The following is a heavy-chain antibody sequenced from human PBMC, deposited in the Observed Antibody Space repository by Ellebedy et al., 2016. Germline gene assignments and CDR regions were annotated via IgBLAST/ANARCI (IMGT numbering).Heavy chain of an antibody. CDR1: GYTFISYD. CDR3: ARDRGEYCGGDCYSGFDP. D-gene: IGHD2-21*02. V-gene: IGHV1-8*01. Sequence: ASVKVSCXASGYTFISYDINWVRQATGQGLEWMGWMNPNSGNTGYAQKFQGRVTITADKSTSTAYMELSSLRSEDTAVYYCARDRGEYCGGDCYSGFDPWGQGTLVTVSS. CDR2: MNPNSGNT. J-gene: IGHJ5*02.